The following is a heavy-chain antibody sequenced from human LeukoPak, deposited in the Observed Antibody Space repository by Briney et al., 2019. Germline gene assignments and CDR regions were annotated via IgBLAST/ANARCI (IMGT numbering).Heavy chain of an antibody. J-gene: IGHJ4*02. CDR1: GYTFTSYD. CDR3: ARGYYGSGSYSFDY. CDR2: MNPNSGNT. Sequence: ASVKVSCKASGYTFTSYDINWVRQATGQGLEWMGWMNPNSGNTGYAQKFQGRVTMTRNTSISTAYMGLSSLRSEDTAVYYCARGYYGSGSYSFDYWGQGTLVTVSS. V-gene: IGHV1-8*01. D-gene: IGHD3-10*01.